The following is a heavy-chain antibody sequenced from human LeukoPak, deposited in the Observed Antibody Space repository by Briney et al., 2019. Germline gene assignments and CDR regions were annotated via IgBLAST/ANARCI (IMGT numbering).Heavy chain of an antibody. CDR3: ARGRPPKGSSTSCCNFDY. Sequence: SQTLSLTCTVSGGSISSDGYYWSWIRQPPGKGLEWIGEINHSGNTNYNPSLKSRVTISVDTSKNQFSLKLSSVTAADTAVYYCARGRPPKGSSTSCCNFDYWGQGTLVTVSS. CDR1: GGSISSDGYY. J-gene: IGHJ4*02. V-gene: IGHV4-34*01. CDR2: INHSGNT. D-gene: IGHD2-2*01.